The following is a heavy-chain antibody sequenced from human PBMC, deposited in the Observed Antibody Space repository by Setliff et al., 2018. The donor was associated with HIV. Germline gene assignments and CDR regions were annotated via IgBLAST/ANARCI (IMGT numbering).Heavy chain of an antibody. CDR1: GFSLTTVGG. Sequence: SGPTLVNPTQTLTLTCTFSGFSLTTVGGVGWIRQPPGKALEWLALIYWDDDKRYSPSLNSRLTTTKDTSRNQVDLTMTNMDPVDTGTYYCVHTQYGRYFQYWGQGALVTVS. CDR2: IYWDDDK. D-gene: IGHD1-26*01. J-gene: IGHJ1*01. V-gene: IGHV2-5*02. CDR3: VHTQYGRYFQY.